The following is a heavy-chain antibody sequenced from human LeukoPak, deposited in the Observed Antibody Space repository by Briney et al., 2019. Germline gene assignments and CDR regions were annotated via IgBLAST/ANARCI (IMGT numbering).Heavy chain of an antibody. V-gene: IGHV4-39*01. CDR3: ARHGPKLELQPDGDAFDI. D-gene: IGHD1-7*01. CDR1: GGSISSSSYY. CDR2: INHSGST. Sequence: KPSETLSLTCTVSGGSISSSSYYWGWIRQPPGKGLEWIGEINHSGSTNYNPSLKSRVTISVDTSKNQFSLKLSSVTAADTAVYYCARHGPKLELQPDGDAFDIWGQGTMVTVSS. J-gene: IGHJ3*02.